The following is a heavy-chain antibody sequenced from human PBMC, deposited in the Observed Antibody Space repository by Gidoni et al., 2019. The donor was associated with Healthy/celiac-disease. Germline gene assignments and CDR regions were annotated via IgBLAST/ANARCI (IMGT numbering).Heavy chain of an antibody. J-gene: IGHJ4*02. Sequence: QVQLVQSGAEVTKPGASVKVSCKASRYTFTSYGISWLRHAPGPGFEWMGWISAYNGNTNYAQKLQGRVTMTTDTSTSTAYMELRSLRSDATAVYYCARVGSITGTEFDYWGQGTLVTVSS. V-gene: IGHV1-18*04. CDR3: ARVGSITGTEFDY. D-gene: IGHD1-20*01. CDR2: ISAYNGNT. CDR1: RYTFTSYG.